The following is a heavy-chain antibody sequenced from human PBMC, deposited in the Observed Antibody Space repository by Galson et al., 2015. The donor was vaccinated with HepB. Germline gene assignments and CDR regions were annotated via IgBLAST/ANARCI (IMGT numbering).Heavy chain of an antibody. J-gene: IGHJ4*02. Sequence: LSLTCTVSGGSIYCSEYHWGWIRQPPGKGLEWVGIISYSGNTYYNPSLKSRVTISVDTSKNQFSLKLTSVTAADTAVFYCVRRGGEPKLFDYWGQGTLVTVSS. V-gene: IGHV4-39*01. CDR3: VRRGGEPKLFDY. CDR2: ISYSGNT. D-gene: IGHD1-14*01. CDR1: GGSIYCSEYH.